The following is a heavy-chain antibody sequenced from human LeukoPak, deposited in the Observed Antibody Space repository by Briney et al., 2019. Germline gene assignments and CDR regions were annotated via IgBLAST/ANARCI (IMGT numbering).Heavy chain of an antibody. CDR1: GFTFSSYA. CDR2: ISYDGSNE. J-gene: IGHJ4*02. V-gene: IGHV3-30-3*01. Sequence: GGSLRLPCAASGFTFSSYAMHWVRQAPGKGLEWVAVISYDGSNEYYADSVKGRFTISRDNSKNTLYLQMNSLRAEDTAVYYCEAGSSSVDYWGQGTLVTVSS. D-gene: IGHD6-6*01. CDR3: EAGSSSVDY.